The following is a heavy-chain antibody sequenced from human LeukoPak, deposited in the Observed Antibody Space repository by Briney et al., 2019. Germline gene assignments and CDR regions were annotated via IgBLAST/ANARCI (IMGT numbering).Heavy chain of an antibody. J-gene: IGHJ4*02. CDR3: ARAGYYLSPYFFDY. V-gene: IGHV3-30-3*01. CDR1: GFTFSTYT. CDR2: ISFDGSNT. D-gene: IGHD3-3*01. Sequence: GGSLRLSCAASGFTFSTYTMHRVRQAPGKGLEWVAFISFDGSNTYYADSVKGRFTISRDNSKNTLYLQMNSLRAEDTAVYYCARAGYYLSPYFFDYWGQGTLVTVSS.